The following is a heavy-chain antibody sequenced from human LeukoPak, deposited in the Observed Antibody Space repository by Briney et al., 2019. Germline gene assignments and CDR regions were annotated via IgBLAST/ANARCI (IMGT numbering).Heavy chain of an antibody. CDR2: INTDGTIT. V-gene: IGHV3-74*01. CDR1: GFTFSSHW. D-gene: IGHD6-13*01. Sequence: GGSLRLSCAASGFTFSSHWMHWVRQAPGKGLVWVSRINTDGTITTYADSVKGRFTISRDNAKNTLYLQMNSLRAEDTAVYYCARHLLAATGWWGQGTLVTVSS. J-gene: IGHJ4*02. CDR3: ARHLLAATGW.